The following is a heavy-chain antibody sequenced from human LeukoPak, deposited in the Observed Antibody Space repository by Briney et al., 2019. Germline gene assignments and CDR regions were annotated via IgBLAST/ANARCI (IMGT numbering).Heavy chain of an antibody. V-gene: IGHV1-3*03. CDR2: INAGNGNT. D-gene: IGHD3-22*01. J-gene: IGHJ6*03. Sequence: GASVKVSCKASGNTFTSYAMHWVRQAPGQRLEWMGWINAGNGNTKYSQEFQGRVTITRDTSASTAFMYLRSLRSEDMAVYYCARDNIVGLSGPNYYYYYMDVWGKGTTVTVSS. CDR1: GNTFTSYA. CDR3: ARDNIVGLSGPNYYYYYMDV.